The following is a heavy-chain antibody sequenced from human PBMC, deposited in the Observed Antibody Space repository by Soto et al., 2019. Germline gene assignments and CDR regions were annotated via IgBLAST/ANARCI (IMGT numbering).Heavy chain of an antibody. J-gene: IGHJ6*02. CDR3: ATAADFWSGYHIYYYYRIDV. CDR1: GFPFSSYA. D-gene: IGHD3-3*01. CDR2: ISGSGGRT. Sequence: SLCLSCAASGFPFSSYAMSWVRQAPGKGLEWDSRISGSGGRTYYADSVKGRFTISRDISKHTLYLQMNSLRAEDTAVYYCATAADFWSGYHIYYYYRIDVCRQGTTVT. V-gene: IGHV3-23*01.